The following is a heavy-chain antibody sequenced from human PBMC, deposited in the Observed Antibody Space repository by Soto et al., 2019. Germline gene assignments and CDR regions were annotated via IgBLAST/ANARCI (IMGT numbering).Heavy chain of an antibody. Sequence: EVQLVESGGGLVQAGGSLRLSCAASGFDFSGYYMSWVRQAPGKGLEWVAYINQDASEKYYVDSVEGRFTISRDNAKNSLYLQMNSLRAEDTAVYYCTRERGIGSLGYYRYWGQGTLVTVSS. CDR1: GFDFSGYY. CDR2: INQDASEK. CDR3: TRERGIGSLGYYRY. J-gene: IGHJ4*02. V-gene: IGHV3-7*01. D-gene: IGHD3-22*01.